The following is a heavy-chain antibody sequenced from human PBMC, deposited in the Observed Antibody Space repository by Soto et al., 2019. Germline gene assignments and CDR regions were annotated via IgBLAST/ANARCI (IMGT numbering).Heavy chain of an antibody. V-gene: IGHV3-74*01. Sequence: EVQLVESGGGLVQPGGSLRRSCAASGFTFSNYWMHWVRQARGKGLVWVSRINSDGSSTGYADSVKGRFAISRDNAKNKLYLQMNSLRADDTAVYYCARRDQIAYYYGMDVWGQGTKVTVSS. J-gene: IGHJ6*02. CDR2: INSDGSST. CDR3: ARRDQIAYYYGMDV. D-gene: IGHD2-21*01. CDR1: GFTFSNYW.